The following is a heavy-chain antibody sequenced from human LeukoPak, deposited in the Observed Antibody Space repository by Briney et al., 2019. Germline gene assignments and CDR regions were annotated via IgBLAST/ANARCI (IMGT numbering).Heavy chain of an antibody. CDR1: GDSVSGNSAT. V-gene: IGHV6-1*01. D-gene: IGHD1-7*01. J-gene: IGHJ4*02. CDR3: ARGTKDFDF. Sequence: SQTLSLTCAISGDSVSGNSATWNWIRQSPSRGLEWLGGTYYRSKWSYDYAVSLQGRITINPDTSKNQFSLQLNSVTPEDTAVYYCARGTKDFDFWGQGTLVTVSS. CDR2: TYYRSKWSY.